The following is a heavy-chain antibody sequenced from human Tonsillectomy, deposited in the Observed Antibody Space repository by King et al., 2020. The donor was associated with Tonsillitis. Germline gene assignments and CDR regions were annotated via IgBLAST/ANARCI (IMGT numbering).Heavy chain of an antibody. CDR3: AREFWGAGDY. D-gene: IGHD3-16*01. J-gene: IGHJ4*02. CDR1: GFAFRTYW. V-gene: IGHV3-74*01. CDR2: INPDGTNI. Sequence: VQLVESVGGLIQPGGSLRLSCAASGFAFRTYWMFWVRQGPGEGLEWVSRINPDGTNIRYADSVMGRFTLSRDNAKNTLFLQLSSLRAEDTAVYYCAREFWGAGDYWGQGTQVIVSS.